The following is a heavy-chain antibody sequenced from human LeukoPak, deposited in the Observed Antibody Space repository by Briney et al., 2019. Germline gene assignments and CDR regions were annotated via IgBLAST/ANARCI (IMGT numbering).Heavy chain of an antibody. Sequence: SETLSLTCGVYGGSFSGYYWSWIRQPPGKGLEWIGEINHSGSTNYNPSLKSRVTISVDTSKNQFSLKLSSVTAADTAVYYCARVEGSWDAFDIWGRGTMVTVSS. CDR3: ARVEGSWDAFDI. CDR2: INHSGST. V-gene: IGHV4-34*01. J-gene: IGHJ3*02. CDR1: GGSFSGYY. D-gene: IGHD1-26*01.